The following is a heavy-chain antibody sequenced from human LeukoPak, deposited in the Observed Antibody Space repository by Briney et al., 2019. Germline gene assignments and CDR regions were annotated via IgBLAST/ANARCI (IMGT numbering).Heavy chain of an antibody. V-gene: IGHV4-59*01. D-gene: IGHD1-26*01. Sequence: SETLSLTCTVSGGSISSYYWSWLRQPPGKGLEWLGYIYYSGSTNYNPSLKSRVTISVDTPKNQFSLKLSSVTAADTAVYYCARDHQYSGSYSAAFDIWGQGTMVTVSS. CDR2: IYYSGST. CDR3: ARDHQYSGSYSAAFDI. J-gene: IGHJ3*02. CDR1: GGSISSYY.